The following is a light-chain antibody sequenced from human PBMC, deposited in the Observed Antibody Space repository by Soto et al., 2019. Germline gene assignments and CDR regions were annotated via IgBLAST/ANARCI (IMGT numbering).Light chain of an antibody. Sequence: QSALTQPASVSGSPGQSITISCTGTSSNVGAYNYVSWYQQHPGKAPKLMIFEVSDRPSGVSNRFSGSKSGNTASLTISGLQAEVEADYYCSSYTSSNTLVFGGGTQLTVL. CDR1: SSNVGAYNY. J-gene: IGLJ2*01. CDR3: SSYTSSNTLV. V-gene: IGLV2-14*01. CDR2: EVS.